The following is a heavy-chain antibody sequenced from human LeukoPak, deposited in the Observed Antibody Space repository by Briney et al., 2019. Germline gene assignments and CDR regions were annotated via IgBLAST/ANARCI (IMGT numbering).Heavy chain of an antibody. CDR3: ARSEHSSSSFDY. CDR1: GGSISSYH. V-gene: IGHV3-21*01. CDR2: ISSSSTHI. J-gene: IGHJ4*02. Sequence: ETLSLTCTVSGGSISSYHWSWIRQPPGKGLEWVSYISSSSTHIYYADSVKGRFTISRDNARNSLYLQMNSLRAEDTAIYYCARSEHSSSSFDYWGQGTLVTVSS. D-gene: IGHD6-6*01.